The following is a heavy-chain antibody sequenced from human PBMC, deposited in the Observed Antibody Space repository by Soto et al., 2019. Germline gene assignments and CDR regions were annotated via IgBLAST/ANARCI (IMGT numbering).Heavy chain of an antibody. D-gene: IGHD3-9*01. V-gene: IGHV3-23*01. CDR2: ISGSGGTT. CDR3: ANFGTTGYYTIDY. J-gene: IGHJ4*02. CDR1: GFTFRNYG. Sequence: PGGSLRLSCAASGFTFRNYGMNWVRQAPGKGLEWVSGISGSGGTTYYADSVKGRFTISRDNSKNTLYLQMNSLRAEDTAVYYCANFGTTGYYTIDYWGQGTLVTVSS.